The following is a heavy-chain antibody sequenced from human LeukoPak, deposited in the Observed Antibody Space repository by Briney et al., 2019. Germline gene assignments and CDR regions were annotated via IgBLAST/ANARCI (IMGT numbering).Heavy chain of an antibody. CDR1: GFTFSSYS. Sequence: PGGSLRLSCAASGFTFSSYSMVWVRQAPGKGLEWVSSISSGSNYIYYADSVKGRFTISRDNARTSLYLQMNSLRAEDTAVYYCARDKAQDSVYYGMDVWGQGATVTVSS. D-gene: IGHD6-6*01. CDR2: ISSGSNYI. CDR3: ARDKAQDSVYYGMDV. J-gene: IGHJ6*02. V-gene: IGHV3-21*06.